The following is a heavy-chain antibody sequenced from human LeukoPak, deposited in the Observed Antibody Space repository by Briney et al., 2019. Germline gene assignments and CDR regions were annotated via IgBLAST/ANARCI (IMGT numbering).Heavy chain of an antibody. CDR1: GFTFSSYE. Sequence: TGGSLRLSCAASGFTFSSYEMNWVRQAPGKGLEWVSYISSSGSTIYYADSVKGRFTISRDNAKNALYLQMNSLGAEDTAVYYCARVGALVGATIDYWGQGTLVTVSS. CDR2: ISSSGSTI. CDR3: ARVGALVGATIDY. J-gene: IGHJ4*02. V-gene: IGHV3-48*03. D-gene: IGHD1-26*01.